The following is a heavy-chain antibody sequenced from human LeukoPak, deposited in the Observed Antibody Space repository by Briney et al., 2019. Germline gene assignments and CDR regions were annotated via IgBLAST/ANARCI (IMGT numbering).Heavy chain of an antibody. CDR3: ASLRFLEWQHMDV. J-gene: IGHJ6*03. CDR2: IKQDGSGK. CDR1: GFTFSSYW. D-gene: IGHD3-3*01. V-gene: IGHV3-7*01. Sequence: GGSLRLSCAASGFTFSSYWMSWVRQAPGKGLEWVANIKQDGSGKYYVDSVKGRFTISRDNAKNSLYLQMNSLRAEDTAVYYCASLRFLEWQHMDVWGKGTTVTISS.